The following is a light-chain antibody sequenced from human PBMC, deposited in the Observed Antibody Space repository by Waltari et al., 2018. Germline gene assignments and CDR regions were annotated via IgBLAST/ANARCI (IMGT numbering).Light chain of an antibody. J-gene: IGKJ3*01. CDR2: GTS. Sequence: EILLTQSPGTLALSPGERATLSCRASESFSPSFLVWYQQKNGQAPRVLIYGTSTRAAGSPDRFSGSGSGTDFTLTISRLEPEDFGVYYCQEFGGAPPFTFGPGTRVDMK. CDR3: QEFGGAPPFT. CDR1: ESFSPSF. V-gene: IGKV3-20*01.